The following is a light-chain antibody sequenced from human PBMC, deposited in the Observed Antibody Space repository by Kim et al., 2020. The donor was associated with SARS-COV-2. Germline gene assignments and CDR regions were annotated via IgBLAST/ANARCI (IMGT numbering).Light chain of an antibody. CDR3: HQRRDWPNT. V-gene: IGKV3-11*01. CDR1: QSVGNY. J-gene: IGKJ2*01. Sequence: SLSPGERATLSCKASQSVGNYLAWYQQKPGQAPRLLIYAASNRATGIPARFSGSGSGTDFTLTISSLGPEDFVLYYCHQRRDWPNTFGQGTKLEI. CDR2: AAS.